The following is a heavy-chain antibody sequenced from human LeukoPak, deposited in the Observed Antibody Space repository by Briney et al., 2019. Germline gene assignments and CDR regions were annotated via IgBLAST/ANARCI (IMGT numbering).Heavy chain of an antibody. Sequence: GGSLRLSCAASGFTFSSYGMHWVRQAPGKGLEWVAFIRYDGSNKYYADSVKGRFTISRDNSKNTLSLQMNSLRAEDTAVYYCAKDVAYGSGIYYFDYWGQGTLVTVSS. CDR2: IRYDGSNK. V-gene: IGHV3-30*02. J-gene: IGHJ4*02. CDR1: GFTFSSYG. D-gene: IGHD3-10*01. CDR3: AKDVAYGSGIYYFDY.